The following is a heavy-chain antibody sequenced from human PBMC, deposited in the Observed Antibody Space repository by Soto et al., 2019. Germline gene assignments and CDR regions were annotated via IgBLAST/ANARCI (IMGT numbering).Heavy chain of an antibody. Sequence: LXLQSDRCSVSEGTSISLYWRWIRQHPVEGLEWIGYIYYSGSTRYNPSLKSRVTISVDTSKNQFSLKLSSVTAADTAVYYCARLEDCRSGSCSYWFFDLWGRGTQVTVSS. J-gene: IGHJ2*01. CDR1: EGTSISLY. CDR3: ARLEDCRSGSCSYWFFDL. D-gene: IGHD1-26*01. V-gene: IGHV4-59*08. CDR2: IYYSGST.